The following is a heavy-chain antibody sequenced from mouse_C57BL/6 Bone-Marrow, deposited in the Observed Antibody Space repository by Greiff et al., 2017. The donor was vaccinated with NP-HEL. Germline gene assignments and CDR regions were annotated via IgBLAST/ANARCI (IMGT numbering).Heavy chain of an antibody. CDR2: IHPNSGST. V-gene: IGHV1-64*01. CDR1: GYTFTSYW. J-gene: IGHJ1*03. Sequence: VQLVESGAELVKPGASVKLSCKASGYTFTSYWMHWVKQRPGPGLEWIGMIHPNSGSTNYNEKFKSKATLTVDKSSSTAYMQLSSLTSEDSAVYYCATDLLTGYFDVWGTGTTVTVSS. D-gene: IGHD2-10*01. CDR3: ATDLLTGYFDV.